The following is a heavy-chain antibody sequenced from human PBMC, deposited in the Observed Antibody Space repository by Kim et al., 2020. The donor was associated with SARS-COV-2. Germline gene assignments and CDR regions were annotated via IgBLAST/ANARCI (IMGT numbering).Heavy chain of an antibody. Sequence: GGSLRLSCAASGFTFSSYAMSWVRQAPGKGLEWVSAISGSGGSTYYADSVKGRFTISRDNSKNTLYLQMNSLRAEDTAVYYCAKMGGSIAAAGTGMDVWGQGTTVTVSS. CDR2: ISGSGGST. V-gene: IGHV3-23*01. D-gene: IGHD6-13*01. J-gene: IGHJ6*02. CDR1: GFTFSSYA. CDR3: AKMGGSIAAAGTGMDV.